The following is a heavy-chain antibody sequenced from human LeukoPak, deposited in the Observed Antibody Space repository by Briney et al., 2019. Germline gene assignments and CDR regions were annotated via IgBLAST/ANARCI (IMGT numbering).Heavy chain of an antibody. CDR3: ARDGHTPYDILTGYLSL. Sequence: GGSLRLSCAASGFTFSSYAMHWVRQARGKGLEWVAVISYGGSNKYYADSVKGRFTISRDNSKNTLYLQMNSLRAEDTAVYYCARDGHTPYDILTGYLSLWGQGTLVTVSS. D-gene: IGHD3-9*01. V-gene: IGHV3-30*04. CDR1: GFTFSSYA. CDR2: ISYGGSNK. J-gene: IGHJ4*02.